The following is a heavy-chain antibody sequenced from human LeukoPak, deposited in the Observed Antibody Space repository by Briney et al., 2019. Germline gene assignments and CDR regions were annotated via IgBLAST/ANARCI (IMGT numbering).Heavy chain of an antibody. CDR2: TYTSGST. CDR1: GGSISSYY. CDR3: ARARGYSGYEADYYGMDV. V-gene: IGHV4-4*07. Sequence: SVTLSLTCTVSGGSISSYYWSWIRQPAGKGLEWIGRTYTSGSTNYNHSLKSRVTMSVDTSKNQFSLKLSSVTAADTAVYYCARARGYSGYEADYYGMDVWGQGTTVTVSS. D-gene: IGHD5-12*01. J-gene: IGHJ6*02.